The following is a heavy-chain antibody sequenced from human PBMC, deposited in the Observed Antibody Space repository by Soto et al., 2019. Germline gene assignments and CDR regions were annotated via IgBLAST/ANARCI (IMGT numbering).Heavy chain of an antibody. V-gene: IGHV3-74*01. CDR3: ARVKVGKYHFDY. Sequence: VQLVESGGGLVQPGGSLRLSCAASGFTFSSYWMHWVRQAPGKGLVWVSRINTDGSTTSYADSVKGRFTISRDHAKSTLYLQTNSLRAEDTAVYYCARVKVGKYHFDYWGQGTLVTVSS. D-gene: IGHD1-26*01. J-gene: IGHJ4*02. CDR1: GFTFSSYW. CDR2: INTDGSTT.